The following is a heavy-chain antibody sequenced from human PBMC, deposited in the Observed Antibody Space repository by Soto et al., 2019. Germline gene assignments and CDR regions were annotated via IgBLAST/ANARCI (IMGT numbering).Heavy chain of an antibody. CDR1: GFTFSSYA. J-gene: IGHJ4*02. CDR2: ISASGGST. V-gene: IGHV3-23*01. D-gene: IGHD2-2*01. Sequence: GGSLRLSCAASGFTFSSYAMSWVRQAPGKGLEWVSAISASGGSTYYADSVKGRFTISRDKSKNTLYLQMNSLRAADTAAYYCARQRSTVENSPFDYWGQGTLVTVSS. CDR3: ARQRSTVENSPFDY.